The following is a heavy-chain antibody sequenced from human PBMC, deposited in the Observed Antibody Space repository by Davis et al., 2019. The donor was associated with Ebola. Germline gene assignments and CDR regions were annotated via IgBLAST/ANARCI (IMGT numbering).Heavy chain of an antibody. D-gene: IGHD2-8*01. CDR3: AKVEKYGY. CDR2: IWDDGSNK. Sequence: SLMTSCAASGFSVSDKYMRWVRQAPGKGLQWVAGIWDDGSNKYYADSVKGRFTISRDNSKNTLYLQMNSLRAEDTAVYYCAKVEKYGYWGQGTLVTVSS. J-gene: IGHJ4*02. CDR1: GFSVSDKY. V-gene: IGHV3-30*18.